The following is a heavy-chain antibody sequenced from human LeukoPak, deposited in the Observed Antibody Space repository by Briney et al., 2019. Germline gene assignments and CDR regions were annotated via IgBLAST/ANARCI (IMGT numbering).Heavy chain of an antibody. CDR1: GFSLSNYG. CDR3: AKRGVVIRVIVGGFHKESYYFDS. CDR2: ISDSGGWT. Sequence: GGTLRLSCAVSGFSLSNYGMSWVRQAPGKGLEWVAGISDSGGWTNYADSVQGRFTISRDNPKNTLYLQIDSLRAEDSAVYFCAKRGVVIRVIVGGFHKESYYFDSWGQGALVTVSS. V-gene: IGHV3-23*01. D-gene: IGHD2-15*01. J-gene: IGHJ4*02.